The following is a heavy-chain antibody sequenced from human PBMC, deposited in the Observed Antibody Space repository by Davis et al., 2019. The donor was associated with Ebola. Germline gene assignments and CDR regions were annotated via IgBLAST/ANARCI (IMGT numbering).Heavy chain of an antibody. CDR1: GFTFSSYA. CDR2: ISGSGGST. CDR3: AKTAGGYTSGWYYFDS. J-gene: IGHJ4*01. D-gene: IGHD6-19*01. V-gene: IGHV3-23*01. Sequence: PGGSLRLSCAASGFTFSSYAMSWVRQAPGKGLEWVSAISGSGGSTYYADSVKGRFTISRDNSKNTVYLQMYSLRAEDTAVYYCAKTAGGYTSGWYYFDSWGHGTLVTVSS.